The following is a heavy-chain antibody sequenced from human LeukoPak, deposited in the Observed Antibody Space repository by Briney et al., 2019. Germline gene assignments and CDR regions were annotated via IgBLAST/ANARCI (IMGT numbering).Heavy chain of an antibody. Sequence: ASVNVSCKASGYTFTSYDINWVGPATGQGREWMGWMNPNSGNTGYAQKFQGRVTMTRNTSISTAYMELSSLRSEDTAVYYCARGQIAAAGTNDYWGQGTLVTVSS. CDR1: GYTFTSYD. CDR3: ARGQIAAAGTNDY. CDR2: MNPNSGNT. D-gene: IGHD6-13*01. V-gene: IGHV1-8*01. J-gene: IGHJ4*02.